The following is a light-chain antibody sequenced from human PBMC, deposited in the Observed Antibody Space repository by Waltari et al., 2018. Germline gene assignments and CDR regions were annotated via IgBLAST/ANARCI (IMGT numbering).Light chain of an antibody. Sequence: EFELTQSPATLSLSPGARATLTCRASQSVGRYLAWYQQKPGHAPRPLIYAASTRATGIPDRFSGSGSGTDFSLTISRLESEDFAVYYCQKYVNLPATFGQGTKVEIK. CDR3: QKYVNLPAT. J-gene: IGKJ1*01. CDR1: QSVGRY. CDR2: AAS. V-gene: IGKV3-20*01.